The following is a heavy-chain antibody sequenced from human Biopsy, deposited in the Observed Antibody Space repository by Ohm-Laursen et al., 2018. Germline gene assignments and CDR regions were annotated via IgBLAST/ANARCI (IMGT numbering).Heavy chain of an antibody. D-gene: IGHD3-9*01. CDR1: GGTFSNYG. CDR2: NIPILGTG. V-gene: IGHV1-69*06. CDR3: ATKLTGYFHH. Sequence: GSSVKVSCKAPGGTFSNYGVNWVRQAPGQGLEWLGGNIPILGTGNYAQKFQDRVTVAADTSTSTATMELRSLRSDDMAVYYCATKLTGYFHHWGQGTLVIVSS. J-gene: IGHJ1*01.